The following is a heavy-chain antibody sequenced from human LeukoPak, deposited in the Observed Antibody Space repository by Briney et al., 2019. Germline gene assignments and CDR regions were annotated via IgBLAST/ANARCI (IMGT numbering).Heavy chain of an antibody. V-gene: IGHV4-31*03. Sequence: SQTLSLTCTVSGGSISSGGYYWSWIRQHPGKGLEWIGYIYYSGSTYYNPSLKSRVTISVDTSKNQFSLKLSPVTAADTAVYYCARTIAAAGNDAFDIWGQGTMVTVSS. CDR3: ARTIAAAGNDAFDI. CDR1: GGSISSGGYY. J-gene: IGHJ3*02. D-gene: IGHD6-13*01. CDR2: IYYSGST.